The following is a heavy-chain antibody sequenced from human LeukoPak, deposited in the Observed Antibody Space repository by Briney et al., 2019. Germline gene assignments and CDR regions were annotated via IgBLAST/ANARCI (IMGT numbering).Heavy chain of an antibody. CDR1: GYTFTSYA. V-gene: IGHV1-3*01. CDR3: ARSGGDSFDY. CDR2: INAGNGIT. Sequence: VASVKVSCKASGYTFTSYAIHWVRQAPGQRLEWMGWINAGNGITKYSQKFQGRVTITRDTSASTAYMELSSLKSEDTAVYYCARSGGDSFDYWGQGTLVTVSS. J-gene: IGHJ4*02. D-gene: IGHD4-17*01.